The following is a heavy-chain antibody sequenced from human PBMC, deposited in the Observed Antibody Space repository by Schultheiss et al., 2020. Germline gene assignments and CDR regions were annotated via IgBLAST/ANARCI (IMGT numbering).Heavy chain of an antibody. V-gene: IGHV4-59*01. CDR1: GGSISSYY. Sequence: SETLSLTCTVSGGSISSYYWSWIRQPPGKGLEWIGYIYYSGSTNYNPSLKSRVTISVDTSKNQFSLKLSSVTAADTAVYYCARGGSSSWPFDYWGQGTLVTGSS. CDR3: ARGGSSSWPFDY. J-gene: IGHJ4*02. CDR2: IYYSGST. D-gene: IGHD6-13*01.